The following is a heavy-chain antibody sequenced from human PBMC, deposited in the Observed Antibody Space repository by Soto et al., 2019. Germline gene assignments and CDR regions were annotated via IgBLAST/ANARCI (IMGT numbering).Heavy chain of an antibody. V-gene: IGHV5-51*01. CDR2: IYPGDSDT. D-gene: IGHD6-6*01. CDR1: GYSFTSYW. Sequence: GESLKISCKGSGYSFTSYWIGWVRQMPGKGLEWMGIIYPGDSDTRYSPSFQGQVTISADKSISTAYLQWSSLKASDTAMYYCARHWRKSQYSSSSRSDYYYYMDVWGKGTTVTVSS. CDR3: ARHWRKSQYSSSSRSDYYYYMDV. J-gene: IGHJ6*03.